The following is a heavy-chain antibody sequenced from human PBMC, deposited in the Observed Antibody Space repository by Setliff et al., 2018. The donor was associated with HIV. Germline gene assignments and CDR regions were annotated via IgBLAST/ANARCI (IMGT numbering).Heavy chain of an antibody. CDR1: GFTVSSSY. CDR3: ARAPGGWLLTAADAFDI. CDR2: IHGGGTT. J-gene: IGHJ3*02. Sequence: PGGSLRLSCAASGFTVSSSYMTWVRQAPGKGLEWVSAIHGGGTTNYADSVKGRFTISRDTSTNTVYLQMHSLRVDDTALYYCARAPGGWLLTAADAFDIWGQGTMVTVSS. D-gene: IGHD3-22*01. V-gene: IGHV3-53*01.